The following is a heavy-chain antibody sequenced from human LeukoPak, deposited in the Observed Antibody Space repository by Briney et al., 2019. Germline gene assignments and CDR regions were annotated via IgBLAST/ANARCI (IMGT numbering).Heavy chain of an antibody. D-gene: IGHD7-27*01. CDR3: AGLTGDAIDY. V-gene: IGHV3-21*01. Sequence: NPGGSLRLSCAASGFTFSTYSMNWVRQAPGKGLEWVSSISSAGTYTHYADSVKGRFTISRDNAKNTLYLRMNSLRAEDTAVYYCAGLTGDAIDYWGQGNLVTVSS. CDR1: GFTFSTYS. J-gene: IGHJ4*02. CDR2: ISSAGTYT.